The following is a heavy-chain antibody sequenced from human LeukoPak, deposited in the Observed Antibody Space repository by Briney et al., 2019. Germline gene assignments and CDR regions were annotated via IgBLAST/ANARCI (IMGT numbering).Heavy chain of an antibody. D-gene: IGHD5-18*01. CDR2: IYSGGST. J-gene: IGHJ4*02. Sequence: GSLRLSCAASGFTVSSSYMSWVRQAPGKGLEWVSLIYSGGSTYYAASVKGRFTISRDNAKNSLYLQMDSLRAEDTAVYYCVRAGYTYGTLYFWGQGTLVTVSS. V-gene: IGHV3-53*01. CDR3: VRAGYTYGTLYF. CDR1: GFTVSSSY.